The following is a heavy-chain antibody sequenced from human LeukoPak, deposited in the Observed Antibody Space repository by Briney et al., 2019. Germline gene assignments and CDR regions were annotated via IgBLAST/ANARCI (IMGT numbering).Heavy chain of an antibody. CDR2: IYYSGST. CDR3: ARDGHFDY. Sequence: SETLSLTCSVSGGSISSSSYYWGWIRQAPGKGLEWIGSIYYSGSTYYNPSLKSPVTISVDTSNNQFSLKLSSVTAADTAVYYCARDGHFDYWGQGTLVTVSS. V-gene: IGHV4-39*02. CDR1: GGSISSSSYY. J-gene: IGHJ4*02.